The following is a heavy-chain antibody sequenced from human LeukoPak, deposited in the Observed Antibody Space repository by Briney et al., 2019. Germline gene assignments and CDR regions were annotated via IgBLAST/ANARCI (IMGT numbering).Heavy chain of an antibody. J-gene: IGHJ2*01. CDR2: VYSSGNT. CDR3: AIQRWVESDTAGWYFDL. CDR1: GGSISTYY. Sequence: SETLSLTCTVSGGSISTYYWSWIRQPPGKGLEWIGYVYSSGNTNYNPSLKSRVTISVDTSKNQFSLKLTSVTAADTAVYYCAIQRWVESDTAGWYFDLWGRGTLVTVSS. V-gene: IGHV4-59*01. D-gene: IGHD5-24*01.